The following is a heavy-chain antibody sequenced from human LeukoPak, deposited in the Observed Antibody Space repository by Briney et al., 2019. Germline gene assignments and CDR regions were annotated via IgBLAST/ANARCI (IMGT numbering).Heavy chain of an antibody. Sequence: PGGSLTLSCAVSGFTFSSHDMNWLRQTTGKGLEWVSAIGNTGDTYYPASLKGRFTISRENGKNSLYLQMNCVRAGDTAVYYRVRDRLAGDGYWYFDLWGRGTLVTVSS. V-gene: IGHV3-13*01. CDR2: IGNTGDT. CDR1: GFTFSSHD. J-gene: IGHJ2*01. D-gene: IGHD5-24*01. CDR3: VRDRLAGDGYWYFDL.